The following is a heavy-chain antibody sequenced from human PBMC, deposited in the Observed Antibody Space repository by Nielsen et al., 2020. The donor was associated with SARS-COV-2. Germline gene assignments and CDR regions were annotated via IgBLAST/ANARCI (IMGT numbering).Heavy chain of an antibody. CDR3: ARDRSSGSGSSYYYYGMDV. CDR2: ISSSSSTI. D-gene: IGHD3-10*01. CDR1: GFTFSSYS. J-gene: IGHJ6*02. Sequence: GGSLRLSCAASGFTFSSYSMNWVRQAPGKGLEWVSYISSSSSTIYYADSVKGRFTISRDNAKNSLYLQMNSLRAEDTAVYYCARDRSSGSGSSYYYYGMDVWGQGTTVTVSS. V-gene: IGHV3-48*01.